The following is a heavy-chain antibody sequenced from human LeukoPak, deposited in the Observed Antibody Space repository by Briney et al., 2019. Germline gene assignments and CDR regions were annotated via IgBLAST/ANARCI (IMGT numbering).Heavy chain of an antibody. D-gene: IGHD1-1*01. Sequence: ASVKVSCKVSGYTLTELSMHWVRQAPGKGLEWMGGFDPEDGETFYAQKFQGRVTMTEDTSTDTAYMELSSLRSEDTAVYYCATQLYYYYYYGMDVWGQGTTVTVSS. CDR1: GYTLTELS. CDR3: ATQLYYYYYYGMDV. V-gene: IGHV1-24*01. J-gene: IGHJ6*02. CDR2: FDPEDGET.